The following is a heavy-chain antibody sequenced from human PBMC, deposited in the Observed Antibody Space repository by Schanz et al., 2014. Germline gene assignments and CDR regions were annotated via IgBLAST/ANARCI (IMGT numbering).Heavy chain of an antibody. J-gene: IGHJ6*02. CDR2: IIPILGIA. D-gene: IGHD5-18*01. Sequence: QLQLVQSGAEVKKPGSSVKVSCKLSGGTFSSYTISWMRQAPGQGLEWMGRIIPILGIANYAQNFQGRVTITADKSTSTASMELSSLRSEDTAVYYCARGPSQGYSYGHNIGAYYYGMDGWGQGTTVTVSS. CDR1: GGTFSSYT. V-gene: IGHV1-69*02. CDR3: ARGPSQGYSYGHNIGAYYYGMDG.